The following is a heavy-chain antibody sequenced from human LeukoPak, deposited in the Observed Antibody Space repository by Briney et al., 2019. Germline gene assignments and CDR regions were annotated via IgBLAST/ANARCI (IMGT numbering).Heavy chain of an antibody. CDR1: GLTFSSYE. V-gene: IGHV3-48*03. CDR2: IDTSGSLI. Sequence: GGSLRLSCAASGLTFSSYEMIWVRQAPGKGLEWISYIDTSGSLIHYADSVRGRFTISRDNAKNSLYLQINSLRADDTGLYYCATSGVKSVTTHGPWGQGTLVTVSS. CDR3: ATSGVKSVTTHGP. D-gene: IGHD4-17*01. J-gene: IGHJ5*02.